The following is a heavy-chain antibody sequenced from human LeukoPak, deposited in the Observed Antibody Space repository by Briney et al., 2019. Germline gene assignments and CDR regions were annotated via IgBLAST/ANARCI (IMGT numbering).Heavy chain of an antibody. D-gene: IGHD3-22*01. V-gene: IGHV1-18*01. CDR1: GYTFTSYG. CDR2: ISAYNGNT. CDR3: ARTDITMIVVVPVQLPDY. Sequence: ASVKVSCKASGYTFTSYGISWVRQAPGQGLEWMGWISAYNGNTNYAQKLQGRVTVTTDTSTSTAYMELRSLRSDDTAVYYCARTDITMIVVVPVQLPDYWGQGTLVTVSS. J-gene: IGHJ4*02.